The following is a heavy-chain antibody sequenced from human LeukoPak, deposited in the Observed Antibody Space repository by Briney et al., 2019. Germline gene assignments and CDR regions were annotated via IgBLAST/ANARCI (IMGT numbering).Heavy chain of an antibody. CDR1: GFTFSSYW. D-gene: IGHD3-10*01. CDR3: TRDLDGSGNYHWFDP. Sequence: PGGSLRLSCAASGFTFSSYWMHWVRQAPGKGLVWVPRINGDGSTTTYADSVKGRFTISRDNAKNTLYLQMNSLRAEDTAVYYCTRDLDGSGNYHWFDPWGQGTLVTVSS. CDR2: INGDGSTT. V-gene: IGHV3-74*01. J-gene: IGHJ5*02.